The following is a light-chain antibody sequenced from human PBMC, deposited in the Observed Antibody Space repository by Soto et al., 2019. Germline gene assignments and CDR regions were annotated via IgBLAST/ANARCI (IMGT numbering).Light chain of an antibody. CDR3: QSYDSRLCGGG. V-gene: IGLV1-40*01. CDR1: SSNIGAGYD. J-gene: IGLJ3*02. Sequence: QSVLTQPPSVSGAPGQRVTISCTGSSSNIGAGYDVHWYQQLPGPAPKLLIYGNSNRPSGVPDRFSGSKSGTSASLAITGLGPQYEAVCCWQSYDSRLCGGGFGGGTKLPVL. CDR2: GNS.